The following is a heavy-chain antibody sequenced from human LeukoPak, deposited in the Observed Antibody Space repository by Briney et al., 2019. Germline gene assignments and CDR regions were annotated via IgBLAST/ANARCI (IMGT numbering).Heavy chain of an antibody. Sequence: SETLSLTCTVSGGSISSYYWSWIRQPPGKGLEWIGYIYYSGSTNYNPSLKSRVTISVDTSKNQFSLKLSSVTAADTAVYYCAGEAARGVTMDWFDPWGQGTLVTVSS. CDR1: GGSISSYY. D-gene: IGHD6-6*01. J-gene: IGHJ5*02. CDR3: AGEAARGVTMDWFDP. V-gene: IGHV4-59*01. CDR2: IYYSGST.